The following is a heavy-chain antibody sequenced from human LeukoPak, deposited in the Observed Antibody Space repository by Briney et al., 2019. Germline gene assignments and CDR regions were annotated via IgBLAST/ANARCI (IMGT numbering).Heavy chain of an antibody. CDR2: ISYDGSNK. V-gene: IGHV3-30*03. J-gene: IGHJ4*02. D-gene: IGHD6-13*01. CDR3: VVVESWSLPYYFDY. CDR1: GFTFSSYG. Sequence: GRSLRLSCAASGFTFSSYGMHWVRQAPGKGLEWVAVISYDGSNKYYADSVKGRFTISRDNSKNTLYLQMNSLRAEDTAVYYCVVVESWSLPYYFDYWGQETLVTVS.